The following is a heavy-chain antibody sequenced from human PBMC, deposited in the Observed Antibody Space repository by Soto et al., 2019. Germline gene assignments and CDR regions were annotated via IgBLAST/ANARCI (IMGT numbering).Heavy chain of an antibody. D-gene: IGHD6-13*01. CDR3: ARVGSTGSIAAAADY. Sequence: SVKVSCKASGGTFSSYAISWVRQAPGQGLEWMGGIIPIFGTANYAQKFQGRVTITADKSTSTAYMELSSLRSEDTAVYYCARVGSTGSIAAAADYWGQGTLVTVSS. CDR2: IIPIFGTA. V-gene: IGHV1-69*06. CDR1: GGTFSSYA. J-gene: IGHJ4*02.